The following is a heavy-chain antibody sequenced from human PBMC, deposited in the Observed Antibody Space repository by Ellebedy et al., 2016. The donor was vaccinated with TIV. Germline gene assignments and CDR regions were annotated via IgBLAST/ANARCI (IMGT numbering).Heavy chain of an antibody. Sequence: AASVNVSCKASRCTFNSNAISGVRQAPGQEVEWMGGVIPNLATRHYAQKFQGRVTVTADEYTSTVYMELINLRSDDTAVYYCAREIGAGPVVFQYWGQGTLVIVSS. D-gene: IGHD6-19*01. CDR2: VIPNLATR. CDR3: AREIGAGPVVFQY. V-gene: IGHV1-69*13. J-gene: IGHJ1*01. CDR1: RCTFNSNA.